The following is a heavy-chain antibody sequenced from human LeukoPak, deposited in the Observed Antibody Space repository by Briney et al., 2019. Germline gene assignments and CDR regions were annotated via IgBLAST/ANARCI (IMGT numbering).Heavy chain of an antibody. CDR2: IYYSGST. J-gene: IGHJ4*02. Sequence: SEILSLTCTVSGGSISSSHYYWGWMGQPPGKGLEWIGSIYYSGSTYYNPFLKGRVTISVDTSKKQFSLKLSSVTAAETAVHSRAKQSSHYGSGSIFDYWRQGALVTVFS. V-gene: IGHV4-39*01. CDR3: AKQSSHYGSGSIFDY. D-gene: IGHD3-10*01. CDR1: GGSISSSHYY.